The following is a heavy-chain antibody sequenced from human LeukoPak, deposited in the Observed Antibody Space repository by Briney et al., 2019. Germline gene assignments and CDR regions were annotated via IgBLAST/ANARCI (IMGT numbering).Heavy chain of an antibody. CDR1: GYSFTSYY. Sequence: ASVKVSCKESGYSFTSYYMPWVRQAPGQGLEWMGLINPSGSSTTYAQRFQGRVTMTRDISTSTDYMELTSLTSDDTAMYYCARDNSVGETAWWFDPWGQGTLVTVSS. D-gene: IGHD1-26*01. CDR3: ARDNSVGETAWWFDP. J-gene: IGHJ5*02. CDR2: INPSGSST. V-gene: IGHV1-46*01.